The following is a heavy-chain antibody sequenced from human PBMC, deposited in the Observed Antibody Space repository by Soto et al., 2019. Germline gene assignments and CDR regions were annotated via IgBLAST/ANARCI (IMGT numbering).Heavy chain of an antibody. CDR3: AHKVSGDFPLDY. CDR2: VYLDDVK. Sequence: QITLKESGHTLVKPTQTLTLTCTLSGFSLNSNGVGVGWILQSPGKALEWLAVVYLDDVKHYSPSLERRLTITKDTSETEVFLTMTNMDPVDTGTYYCAHKVSGDFPLDYWGHGILVTVSS. V-gene: IGHV2-5*02. D-gene: IGHD4-17*01. J-gene: IGHJ4*01. CDR1: GFSLNSNGVG.